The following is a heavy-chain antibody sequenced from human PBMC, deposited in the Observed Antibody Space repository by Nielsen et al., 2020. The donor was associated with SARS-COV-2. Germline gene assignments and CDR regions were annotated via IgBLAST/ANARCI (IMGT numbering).Heavy chain of an antibody. Sequence: GESLKISCAASGFTFSTYGFNWVRRSPGKGLEWVAVISFDGRNVYYVDSVKGRFTISRDNSKNTLFLQMNTLRPEDTGVYYCATDGKGGSEYFQDWGQGTLVTVSS. J-gene: IGHJ1*01. CDR2: ISFDGRNV. CDR3: ATDGKGGSEYFQD. CDR1: GFTFSTYG. V-gene: IGHV3-30*03. D-gene: IGHD1-14*01.